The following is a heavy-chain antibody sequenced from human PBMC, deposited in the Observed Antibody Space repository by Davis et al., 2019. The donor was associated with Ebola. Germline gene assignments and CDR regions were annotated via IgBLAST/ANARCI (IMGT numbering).Heavy chain of an antibody. CDR2: INPNSGGT. Sequence: ASVKVSCKASGYTLTGYYMHWVRQAPGQGLEWMGWINPNSGGTNYAQKFQGRVNMTRDTSISTAYMELSRLRAEDTAVYYCARDRVVRGVYYYYYYMDVWGKGTTVTVSS. D-gene: IGHD3-10*01. CDR3: ARDRVVRGVYYYYYYMDV. CDR1: GYTLTGYY. V-gene: IGHV1-2*02. J-gene: IGHJ6*03.